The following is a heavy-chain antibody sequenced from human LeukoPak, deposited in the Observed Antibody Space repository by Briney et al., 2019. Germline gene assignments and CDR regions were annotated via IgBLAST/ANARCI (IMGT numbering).Heavy chain of an antibody. CDR2: INPNSGGT. D-gene: IGHD5-12*01. V-gene: IGHV1-2*02. Sequence: ASVKVSCKASGYSFTVYYMHWVRQAPGQGLEWMGCINPNSGGTDYAQKFQGRVTMTRDTSISTAYMELSRLTSDDTAVYYCAGLSGYDPYYFDYWGQGTLVTVSS. J-gene: IGHJ4*02. CDR3: AGLSGYDPYYFDY. CDR1: GYSFTVYY.